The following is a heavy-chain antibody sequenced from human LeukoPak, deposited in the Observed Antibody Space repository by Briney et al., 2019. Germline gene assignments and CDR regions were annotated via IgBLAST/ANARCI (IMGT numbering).Heavy chain of an antibody. D-gene: IGHD1-26*01. CDR3: ASYRVSHGMDV. J-gene: IGHJ6*02. V-gene: IGHV3-7*01. CDR1: GFTFSTYW. Sequence: PGGSLRLSCAASGFTFSTYWMAWVRQAPGKGLEWVANIKGDGSEKYHGDSVRGRFTISRDNAKNSLYLQMNSLRAEDTAIYYCASYRVSHGMDVWGQGTTVTVSS. CDR2: IKGDGSEK.